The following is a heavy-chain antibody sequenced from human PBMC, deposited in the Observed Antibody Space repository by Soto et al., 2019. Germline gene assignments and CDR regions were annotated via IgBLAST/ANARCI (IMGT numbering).Heavy chain of an antibody. CDR1: GGSISGINW. V-gene: IGHV4-4*02. CDR2: IYHSAST. CDR3: SRCGGGMDV. J-gene: IGHJ6*02. Sequence: QVQLQESGPGLVKPSGTLSLTCAVSGGSISGINWWYWVRQPTGKVLEWIGEIYHSASTHYHPSLKSRVTMAVDKSKNRFSLKRSFVTAVDASVYYCSRCGGGMDVWGQGTTVTVSS.